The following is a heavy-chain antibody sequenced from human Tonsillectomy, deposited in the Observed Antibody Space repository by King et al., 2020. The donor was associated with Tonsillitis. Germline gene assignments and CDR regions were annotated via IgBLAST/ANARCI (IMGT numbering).Heavy chain of an antibody. J-gene: IGHJ4*02. CDR3: SADFGGGPGGLSSTLMRGGE. D-gene: IGHD3-16*01. V-gene: IGHV3-15*01. CDR1: GFTFSNAW. Sequence: VQLVESGGGLVKPGGSLRLSCAASGFTFSNAWMSWVRQAPGKGLEWVGRIKSKTDGGTTDYAAPVKGRFTISRDDSKNTLYLQMNSLKTEDTAVYYCSADFGGGPGGLSSTLMRGGEWGEGT. CDR2: IKSKTDGGTT.